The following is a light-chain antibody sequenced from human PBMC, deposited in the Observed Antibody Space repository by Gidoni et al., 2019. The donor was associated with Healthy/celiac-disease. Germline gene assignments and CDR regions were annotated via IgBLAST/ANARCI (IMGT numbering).Light chain of an antibody. V-gene: IGLV10-54*01. Sequence: QAGLPQPPSVSKGLRQTATLTCTGNSNNVGNQGAAWLQQHQGHPPQLLSYRNNNRPSGISERLSASRSGNTASLTITGLQPEDEADYYCSAWDSSLSARVFGGGTKLTVL. J-gene: IGLJ3*02. CDR3: SAWDSSLSARV. CDR1: SNNVGNQG. CDR2: RNN.